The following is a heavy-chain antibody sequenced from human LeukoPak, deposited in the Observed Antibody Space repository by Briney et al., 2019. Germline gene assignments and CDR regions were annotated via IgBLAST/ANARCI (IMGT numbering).Heavy chain of an antibody. CDR2: IHYSGST. CDR3: ARHELPMNPWFDP. J-gene: IGHJ5*02. CDR1: GGSISGYY. D-gene: IGHD5-24*01. Sequence: SETLSLTYTVSGGSISGYYWSWIRQPPGKGLEWIGYIHYSGSTNYNPSLKSRVTISLDTSKNQFSLKLSSVTAADTAVYYCARHELPMNPWFDPWGQGTLVTVSS. V-gene: IGHV4-59*08.